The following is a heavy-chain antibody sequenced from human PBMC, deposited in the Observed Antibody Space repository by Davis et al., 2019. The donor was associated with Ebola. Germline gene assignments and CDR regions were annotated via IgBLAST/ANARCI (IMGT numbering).Heavy chain of an antibody. CDR1: GYSISSGYY. D-gene: IGHD5-24*01. V-gene: IGHV4-38-2*02. J-gene: IGHJ6*02. Sequence: MPSETLSLTCNVSGYSISSGYYWGWIRQPPGKGLEWIGNIHFSGSTDYNASLKSRVSISVDTSKNQFSLKLSSVTAADTAVYYCARQTTITSYYYGMDVWGQGTTVTVSS. CDR3: ARQTTITSYYYGMDV. CDR2: IHFSGST.